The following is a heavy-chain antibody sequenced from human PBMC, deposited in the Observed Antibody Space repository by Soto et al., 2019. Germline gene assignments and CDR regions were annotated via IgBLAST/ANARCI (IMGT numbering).Heavy chain of an antibody. CDR3: ARDVLGGGYHFQH. CDR1: GFTFSSYS. Sequence: EVQLVESGGGLVKPGGSLRLSCAASGFTFSSYSMNWVRQAPGKGLEWVSSISSSSSYIYYADSVKGRFTISRDNAKNSLYLQMNSLIAEDTAVYYCARDVLGGGYHFQHWGHGTLVTVAS. CDR2: ISSSSSYI. D-gene: IGHD2-15*01. V-gene: IGHV3-21*01. J-gene: IGHJ1*01.